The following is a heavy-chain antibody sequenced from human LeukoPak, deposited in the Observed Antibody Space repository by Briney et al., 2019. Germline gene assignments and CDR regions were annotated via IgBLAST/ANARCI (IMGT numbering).Heavy chain of an antibody. CDR2: INARGDT. V-gene: IGHV4-34*01. J-gene: IGHJ5*02. CDR1: GWSFNDYY. CDR3: ARGQVPAARGYNWFDP. D-gene: IGHD2-2*01. Sequence: SETLSLTCAVYGWSFNDYYWNWVRQPPGNGLEWIGEINARGDTNYNPSLKSRVTISVDSSKNQFSLTLTSMIAADTAIYYCARGQVPAARGYNWFDPWGQGTLVTVSS.